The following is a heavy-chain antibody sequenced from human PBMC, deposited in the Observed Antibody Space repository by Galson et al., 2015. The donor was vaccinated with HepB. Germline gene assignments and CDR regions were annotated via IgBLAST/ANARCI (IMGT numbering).Heavy chain of an antibody. J-gene: IGHJ6*02. D-gene: IGHD3-10*01. CDR1: GGTFSSYA. Sequence: SVKVSCKASGGTFSSYAISWVRQAPGQGLEWMGGIIPIFGTANYAQKFQGRVTITADESTSTAYMELSSLRSEDTAVYYCARHVSITMVRGVYTPYYYGMDVWGQGTTVTVSS. CDR3: ARHVSITMVRGVYTPYYYGMDV. V-gene: IGHV1-69*13. CDR2: IIPIFGTA.